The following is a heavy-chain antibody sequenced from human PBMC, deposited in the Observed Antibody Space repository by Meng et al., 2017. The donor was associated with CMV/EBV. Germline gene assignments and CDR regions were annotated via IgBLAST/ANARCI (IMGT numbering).Heavy chain of an antibody. CDR3: AREIAAANPGSYYFDY. D-gene: IGHD6-13*01. Sequence: SETLSLTCTVSGGSISSYYWSWIRQPPGKGLEWIGYIYYSGSTNYNPSLKSRVTISVDTSKNQFSLKLSSLRSEDTAVYYCAREIAAANPGSYYFDYWGQGTLVTVSS. CDR2: IYYSGST. CDR1: GGSISSYY. V-gene: IGHV4-59*01. J-gene: IGHJ4*02.